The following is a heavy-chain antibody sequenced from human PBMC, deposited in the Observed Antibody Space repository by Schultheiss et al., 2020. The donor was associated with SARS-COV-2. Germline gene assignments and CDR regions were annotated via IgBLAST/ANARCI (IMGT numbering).Heavy chain of an antibody. Sequence: SETLSLTCTMSGVSIGSSPYYGGWIRQTPGKGLEWIGSIYYSGSTNYNPSLKSRVTISVDTSKNQFSLKLSSVTAADTAVYYCARHGGLGSGYYSRGYYYYGMDVWGQGTTVTVSS. V-gene: IGHV4-39*01. CDR1: GVSIGSSPYY. CDR3: ARHGGLGSGYYSRGYYYYGMDV. J-gene: IGHJ6*02. CDR2: IYYSGST. D-gene: IGHD3-22*01.